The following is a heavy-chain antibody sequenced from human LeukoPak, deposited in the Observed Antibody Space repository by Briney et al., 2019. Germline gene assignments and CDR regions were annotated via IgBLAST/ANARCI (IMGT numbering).Heavy chain of an antibody. CDR3: ARDSLGNSYHYYGMDV. V-gene: IGHV4-39*07. CDR1: GGSISISNYY. Sequence: SETLSLTCTVSGGSISISNYYWGWIRQPPGKGLEWIGNIYYSGNSYYNPSLKSRVTISVDTSKNQFSLRLSSVTAADTAVYYCARDSLGNSYHYYGMDVWGQGTTVTVSS. CDR2: IYYSGNS. J-gene: IGHJ6*02. D-gene: IGHD4-23*01.